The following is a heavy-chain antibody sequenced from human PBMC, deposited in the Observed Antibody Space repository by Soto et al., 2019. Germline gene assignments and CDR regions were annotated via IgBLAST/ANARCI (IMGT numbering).Heavy chain of an antibody. CDR1: GFTVSSNY. Sequence: GGSLRLSCAASGFTVSSNYMSWVRQAPGKGLEWVSVIYGGISTYYADSVKGRFTISRDNSKNTLYLQMNSLRAEDTAVYYCAFQGGYVGPFYYWGQGTLVTVSS. D-gene: IGHD3-9*01. CDR3: AFQGGYVGPFYY. J-gene: IGHJ4*02. CDR2: IYGGIST. V-gene: IGHV3-66*01.